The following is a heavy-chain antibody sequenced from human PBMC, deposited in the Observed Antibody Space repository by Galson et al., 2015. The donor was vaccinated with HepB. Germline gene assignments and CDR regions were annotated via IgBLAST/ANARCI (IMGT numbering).Heavy chain of an antibody. CDR3: ARENAYGEYLDY. CDR2: ISGYNGNT. V-gene: IGHV1-18*01. D-gene: IGHD4-17*01. CDR1: GYTFGGFG. J-gene: IGHJ4*02. Sequence: SVKVSCKASGYTFGGFGITWVRQDPGQRFEWMGWISGYNGNTNYAQKFQGKVIMTTDRSTSTAYMEVRNLTSDDTAIYFCARENAYGEYLDYWGQGSPVTVSS.